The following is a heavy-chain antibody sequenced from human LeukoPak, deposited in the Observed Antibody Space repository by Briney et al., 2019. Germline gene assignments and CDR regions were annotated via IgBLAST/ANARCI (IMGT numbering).Heavy chain of an antibody. V-gene: IGHV3-9*01. CDR2: ISWNSGSI. CDR1: GFTFDDYA. CDR3: AKDLTVTQEGAFDI. D-gene: IGHD4-17*01. J-gene: IGHJ3*02. Sequence: PGRSLRLSCAASGFTFDDYAMHWVRQVPGKGLEWVSGISWNSGSIGYADSVKGRFTISRDNAKNSLYLQMNSLRAEDTALYYCAKDLTVTQEGAFDIWGQGTMVTVSS.